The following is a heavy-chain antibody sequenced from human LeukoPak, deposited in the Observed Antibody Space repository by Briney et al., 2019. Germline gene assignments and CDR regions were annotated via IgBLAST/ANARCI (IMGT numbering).Heavy chain of an antibody. Sequence: GGSLRLSCAASGFTFTTYAMHWVRQAPGKGLEWVAVISNDGSNKNYADSVKGRFTISRDNSKNTLYLQMNSLRAEDTAVYYCAKDPDYYGSGSHVDYWGQGTLVTVSS. CDR2: ISNDGSNK. CDR1: GFTFTTYA. D-gene: IGHD3-10*01. CDR3: AKDPDYYGSGSHVDY. V-gene: IGHV3-30*04. J-gene: IGHJ4*02.